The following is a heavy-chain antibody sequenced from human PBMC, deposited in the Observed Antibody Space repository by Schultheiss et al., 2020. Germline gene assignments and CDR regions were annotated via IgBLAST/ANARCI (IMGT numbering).Heavy chain of an antibody. CDR2: INSDGSST. V-gene: IGHV3-74*01. J-gene: IGHJ4*02. Sequence: GGSLRLSCATSGFPFHNYGLHWVRQAPGKGLEWVSRINSDGSSTSDADSVKGRFIISRDNANDKVFLQMNSLRAEDTAVYYCARGWLRFQYYFDYWGQGTLV. CDR1: GFPFHNYG. D-gene: IGHD5-12*01. CDR3: ARGWLRFQYYFDY.